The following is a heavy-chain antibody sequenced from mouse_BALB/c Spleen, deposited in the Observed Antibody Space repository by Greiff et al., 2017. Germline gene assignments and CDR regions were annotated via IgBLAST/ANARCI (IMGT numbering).Heavy chain of an antibody. CDR2: ISSGGST. Sequence: EVLRVESGGGLVKPGGSLKLSCAASGFTFSSYAMSWVRQTPEKRLEWVASISSGGSTYYPDSVKGRFTISRDNARNILYLQMSSLRSEDTAMYYCARGHYYGSSPFDYWGQGTTLTVSS. D-gene: IGHD1-1*01. J-gene: IGHJ2*01. CDR3: ARGHYYGSSPFDY. V-gene: IGHV5-6-5*01. CDR1: GFTFSSYA.